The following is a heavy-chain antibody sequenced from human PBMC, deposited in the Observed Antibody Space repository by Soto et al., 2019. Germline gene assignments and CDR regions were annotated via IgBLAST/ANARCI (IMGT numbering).Heavy chain of an antibody. CDR3: ATTTYNSPFDP. Sequence: SQTLSLTCAVYGGSFSGYYWSWVRQPPGKGLEGIGQINHRGSTDYNPSLKSRVTISIDTSKNQFSLNLTSVTAADTAMYYCATTTYNSPFDPWGQGTLGTVSS. D-gene: IGHD1-20*01. J-gene: IGHJ5*02. CDR2: INHRGST. V-gene: IGHV4-34*01. CDR1: GGSFSGYY.